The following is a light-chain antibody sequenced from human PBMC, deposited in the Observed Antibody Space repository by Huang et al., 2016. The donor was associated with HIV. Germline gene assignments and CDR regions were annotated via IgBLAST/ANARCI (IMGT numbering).Light chain of an antibody. Sequence: VLTQSPATLSVSLGESATVSCRASQKIGSNLAWYQQRPGQAPRLLIQGASTRATSVPARVSGSGSGTEFALTISSLRSEDSAVYYCYQYKHSFGQGTKLEIK. CDR2: GAS. CDR1: QKIGSN. J-gene: IGKJ2*01. V-gene: IGKV3-15*01. CDR3: YQYKHS.